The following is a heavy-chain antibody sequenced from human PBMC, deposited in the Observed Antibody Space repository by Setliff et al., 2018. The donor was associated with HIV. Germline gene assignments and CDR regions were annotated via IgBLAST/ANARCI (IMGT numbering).Heavy chain of an antibody. D-gene: IGHD2-15*01. CDR3: YSIFRNYYYHMDV. Sequence: RASVKVSCKASGGTFSSYAISWVRQAPGQGLEWMGGIIPISGTVNYAQKFWGRVTITTHESTSTAYMELSSLRSEDTALYYWYSIFRNYYYHMDVWGKGTTVTVSS. V-gene: IGHV1-69*05. CDR1: GGTFSSYA. J-gene: IGHJ6*03. CDR2: IIPISGTV.